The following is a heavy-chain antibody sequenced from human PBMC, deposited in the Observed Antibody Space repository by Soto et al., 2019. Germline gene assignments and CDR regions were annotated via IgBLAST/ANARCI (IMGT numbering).Heavy chain of an antibody. Sequence: SETLSLTCTVSGGSISSSSYYWGWIRQPPGKGLEWIGSIYYSGSTYYNPSLKSRVTISVDTSKNQFSLKLSSVTAADTAVYYCARGGALLRFLEWAPRELNWFDPWGQGTLVTVSS. J-gene: IGHJ5*02. D-gene: IGHD3-3*01. CDR2: IYYSGST. CDR1: GGSISSSSYY. CDR3: ARGGALLRFLEWAPRELNWFDP. V-gene: IGHV4-39*01.